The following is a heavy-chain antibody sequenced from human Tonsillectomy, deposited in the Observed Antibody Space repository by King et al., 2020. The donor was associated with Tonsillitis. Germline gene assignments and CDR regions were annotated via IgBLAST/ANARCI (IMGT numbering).Heavy chain of an antibody. CDR2: ISFDESRK. J-gene: IGHJ4*02. CDR1: GFSFSRYG. D-gene: IGHD6-19*01. Sequence: VQLVESGGGVVQPGRSLRLSCAASGFSFSRYGMHWVRQAPGKGLEWVAVISFDESRKNYADSVKGRFTISRDNSNNTLYLQMNSLRVEDTAVYYCARERLYSSGWRIDYWGQGALLTVSS. CDR3: ARERLYSSGWRIDY. V-gene: IGHV3-30*19.